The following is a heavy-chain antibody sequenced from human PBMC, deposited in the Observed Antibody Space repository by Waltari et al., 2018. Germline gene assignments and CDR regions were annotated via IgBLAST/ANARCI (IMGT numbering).Heavy chain of an antibody. V-gene: IGHV3-21*01. D-gene: IGHD1-1*01. CDR2: ISSSSSYI. Sequence: EVQLVESGGGLVKPGGSLRLSCAASGFTFSSYSMNWVRQAPGKGLEWVSSISSSSSYIYYADSVKGRFTISRDNAKNSLYLQMNSLRAEDTAVYYCARDRRLSYTEVADYWGQGTLVSVSS. CDR3: ARDRRLSYTEVADY. J-gene: IGHJ4*02. CDR1: GFTFSSYS.